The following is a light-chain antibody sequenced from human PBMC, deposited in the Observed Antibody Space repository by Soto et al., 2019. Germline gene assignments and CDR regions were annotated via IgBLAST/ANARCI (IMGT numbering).Light chain of an antibody. CDR3: QVWDSGSAHVV. CDR2: SDT. V-gene: IGLV3-21*04. Sequence: SYELTQPPSVSVAPGKTASISCGGNNIGSKGVHCYQQKQGQAPVLVIYSDTDLPPVIPERFSGSNSANLATLTISRVEAGDEADYYCQVWDSGSAHVVFGGGTKLTVL. CDR1: NIGSKG. J-gene: IGLJ2*01.